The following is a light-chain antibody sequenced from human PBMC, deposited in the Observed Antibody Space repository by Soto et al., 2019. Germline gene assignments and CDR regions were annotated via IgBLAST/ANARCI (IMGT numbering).Light chain of an antibody. CDR2: AAS. Sequence: ELVLTQSPGTLSLSPGARVTLSCRASQSVTSSYLAWYQQKPGQAPRLLIYAASSRATGIPDRFSGSGSGTEFTLTISRLEPEYFAVYYCQQYGYSATFGGGTKVDIK. CDR3: QQYGYSAT. CDR1: QSVTSSY. V-gene: IGKV3-20*01. J-gene: IGKJ4*01.